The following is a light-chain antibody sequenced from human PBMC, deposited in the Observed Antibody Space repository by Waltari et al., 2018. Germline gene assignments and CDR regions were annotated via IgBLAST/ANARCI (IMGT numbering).Light chain of an antibody. CDR1: QSISSW. Sequence: DIQMTQSPSTLSAAVGDRVTITCRASQSISSWLAWYQQKPGNAPKLLIYEESNLQSGVPSRFSGSGSGTVFTLTISSLQPDDFATYFCQHYKNYPRTFGQGTKVEIK. J-gene: IGKJ1*01. CDR2: EES. V-gene: IGKV1-5*03. CDR3: QHYKNYPRT.